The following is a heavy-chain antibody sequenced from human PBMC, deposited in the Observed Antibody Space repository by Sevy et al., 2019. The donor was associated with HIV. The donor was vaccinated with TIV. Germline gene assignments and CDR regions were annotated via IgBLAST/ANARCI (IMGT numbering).Heavy chain of an antibody. Sequence: GGSLRLSCAASGFTFSNAWMSWVHQAPGKGLEWVGHIKSNTDGGTTDYAAPVKGRFTISRDDSKNTLYLQMNSLKTEDTAVYYCSTGPVGATTTYWGQGTLVTVSS. J-gene: IGHJ4*02. V-gene: IGHV3-15*01. CDR2: IKSNTDGGTT. CDR3: STGPVGATTTY. CDR1: GFTFSNAW. D-gene: IGHD1-26*01.